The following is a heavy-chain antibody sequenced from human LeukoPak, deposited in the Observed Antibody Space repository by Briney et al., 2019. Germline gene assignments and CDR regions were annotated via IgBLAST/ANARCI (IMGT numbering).Heavy chain of an antibody. CDR1: GFTFSNYA. D-gene: IGHD3-3*01. CDR3: ARGLFGVINPTDY. V-gene: IGHV3-21*01. J-gene: IGHJ4*02. Sequence: GGSLRLSCAASGFTFSNYAMHWVRQAPGKGLGWVSSISLSGIYLYYADSVKGRFTISRDNSKDSLYLQMNSLRVEDTAVYFCARGLFGVINPTDYWGQGTLVTVSS. CDR2: ISLSGIYL.